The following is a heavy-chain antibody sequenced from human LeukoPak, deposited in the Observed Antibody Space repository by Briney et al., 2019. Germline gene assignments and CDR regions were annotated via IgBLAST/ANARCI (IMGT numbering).Heavy chain of an antibody. Sequence: SETLSLTCTVSGAFISSGTYYWSWIRQPAGKGLEWIGRFYISGSTHYNPSLKSRVTISVDTSKNQFSLKLSSVTAADTAVYYCAREKVAAAARYYFDYWGQGTLVTVSS. CDR2: FYISGST. V-gene: IGHV4-61*02. CDR3: AREKVAAAARYYFDY. CDR1: GAFISSGTYY. J-gene: IGHJ4*02. D-gene: IGHD6-13*01.